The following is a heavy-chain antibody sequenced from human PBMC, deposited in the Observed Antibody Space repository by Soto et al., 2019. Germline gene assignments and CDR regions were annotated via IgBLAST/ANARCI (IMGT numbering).Heavy chain of an antibody. V-gene: IGHV1-18*01. CDR3: ARDESPSCDWYDAFDI. D-gene: IGHD6-19*01. CDR1: GHTFTTYG. CDR2: ISAHNGNT. Sequence: QVQLVQSGAEVKKPGASVNVSCKASGHTFTTYGISWVRQAPGQGLEWLGWISAHNGNTIYAQKLQGRVTMTTDTSTSTAYMELRSLGSDDTAVYYCARDESPSCDWYDAFDIWGQGTMVTVSS. J-gene: IGHJ3*02.